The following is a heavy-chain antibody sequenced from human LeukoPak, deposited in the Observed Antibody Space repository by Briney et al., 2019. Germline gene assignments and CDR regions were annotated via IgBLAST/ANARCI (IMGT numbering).Heavy chain of an antibody. CDR2: ITSTSSHT. CDR1: GFTFSNYN. Sequence: GGSLRLSCAASGFTFSNYNMNWVRQDPVKGLEWVSSITSTSSHTYYADSVKGRFTISRDNAKNSLYLQVNSLRAEDTAVCYCARDPYVGSYYEYYFYYMDVWGEGTTVTVSS. J-gene: IGHJ6*03. CDR3: ARDPYVGSYYEYYFYYMDV. D-gene: IGHD3-16*01. V-gene: IGHV3-21*01.